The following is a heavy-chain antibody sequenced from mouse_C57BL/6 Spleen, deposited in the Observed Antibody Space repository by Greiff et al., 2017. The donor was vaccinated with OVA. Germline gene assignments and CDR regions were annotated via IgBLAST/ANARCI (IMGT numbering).Heavy chain of an antibody. J-gene: IGHJ1*03. CDR2: IDPETGGT. Sequence: QVQLKESGAELVRPGASVTLSCKASGYTFTDYEMHWVKQTPVHGLEWIGAIDPETGGTAYNQKFKGKAILTADKSSSTAYMELRSLTSEDSAVYYCTRDSWDVWYFDVWGTGTTVTVSS. D-gene: IGHD4-1*01. V-gene: IGHV1-15*01. CDR1: GYTFTDYE. CDR3: TRDSWDVWYFDV.